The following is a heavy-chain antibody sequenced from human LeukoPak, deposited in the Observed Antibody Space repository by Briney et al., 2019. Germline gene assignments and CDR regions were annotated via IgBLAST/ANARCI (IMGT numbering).Heavy chain of an antibody. CDR3: ARWDTDGLGY. J-gene: IGHJ4*02. V-gene: IGHV1-2*04. CDR2: INPTSGGT. CDR1: AYTFTDYY. D-gene: IGHD5-18*01. Sequence: ASVKVSCKASAYTFTDYYMHWVRQAPGQGLEWMGWINPTSGGTKYAQKFHGWVTLTRDTSISTAYIELTGLKSDDTAVYYCARWDTDGLGYWGRGTLVTVSS.